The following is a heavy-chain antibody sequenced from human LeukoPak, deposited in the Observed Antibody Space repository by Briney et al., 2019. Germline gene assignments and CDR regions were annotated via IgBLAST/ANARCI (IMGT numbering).Heavy chain of an antibody. Sequence: GGSLRLSCAASGFTFSTYAMHWVRQAPGKGLEWVAVISSDGTNKYYADSVKGRFTISRDNSQNTVYLQMNSLRAEDTAVYFCARDPRGYSYLHDPWGQGTLVTVSS. J-gene: IGHJ5*02. CDR1: GFTFSTYA. CDR3: ARDPRGYSYLHDP. CDR2: ISSDGTNK. V-gene: IGHV3-30-3*01. D-gene: IGHD5-18*01.